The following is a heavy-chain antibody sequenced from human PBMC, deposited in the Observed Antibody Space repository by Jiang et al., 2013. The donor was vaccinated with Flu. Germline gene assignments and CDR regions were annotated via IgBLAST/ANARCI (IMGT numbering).Heavy chain of an antibody. Sequence: GAEVKKPGSSVKLSCKASGYTFTNYFIHWLRQAPGQGLEWMGWINPNSGGTNYAQKFQGWVTMTRDTSISTAYMELSRLRSDDTAVYYCARGTGSRHSLDSSGYLLDYWGQGTLVTVSS. D-gene: IGHD3-22*01. CDR3: ARGTGSRHSLDSSGYLLDY. CDR1: GYTFTNYF. CDR2: INPNSGGT. V-gene: IGHV1-2*04. J-gene: IGHJ4*02.